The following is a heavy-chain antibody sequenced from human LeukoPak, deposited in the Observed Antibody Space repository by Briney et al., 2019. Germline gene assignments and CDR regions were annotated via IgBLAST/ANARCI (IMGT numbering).Heavy chain of an antibody. CDR3: ARTHNYPVVPAVPNWFDP. CDR1: GGTFSSYA. V-gene: IGHV1-69*04. J-gene: IGHJ5*02. Sequence: SVKVSCKASGGTFSSYAISWVRQAPGQGLEWMGRIIPILGIANYAQKFQGRVTITADKSTSTAYMELSSLRSEDTAVYYCARTHNYPVVPAVPNWFDPWGQGTLVTVSS. D-gene: IGHD2-2*01. CDR2: IIPILGIA.